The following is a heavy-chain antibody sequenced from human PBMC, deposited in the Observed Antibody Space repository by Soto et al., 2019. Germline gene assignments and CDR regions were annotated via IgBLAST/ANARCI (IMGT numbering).Heavy chain of an antibody. CDR2: INPNSGGT. V-gene: IGHV1-2*02. Sequence: ASVKVSCKASGYTFTGYYMHWVRQAPGQGLEWMGWINPNSGGTNYAQKFQGRVTMTRDTSISTAYMELSRLRSDATAVYYCARDRVAALGYYYYYGMDVWGQGTTVTVSS. D-gene: IGHD6-13*01. CDR1: GYTFTGYY. J-gene: IGHJ6*02. CDR3: ARDRVAALGYYYYYGMDV.